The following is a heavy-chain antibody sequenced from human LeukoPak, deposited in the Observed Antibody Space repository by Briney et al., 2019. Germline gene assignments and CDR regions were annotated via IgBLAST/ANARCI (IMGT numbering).Heavy chain of an antibody. D-gene: IGHD5-18*01. CDR3: GKQVWFRNYFDY. CDR1: GYTFTGYY. Sequence: ASVKVSCKASGYTFTGYYMHWVRQAPGQGLEWMGWINPNSGGTNYAQKFQGRVTMTRDTSISTAYMELSRLRSDDTAVYHCGKQVWFRNYFDYWGQGTLVTVSS. V-gene: IGHV1-2*02. CDR2: INPNSGGT. J-gene: IGHJ4*02.